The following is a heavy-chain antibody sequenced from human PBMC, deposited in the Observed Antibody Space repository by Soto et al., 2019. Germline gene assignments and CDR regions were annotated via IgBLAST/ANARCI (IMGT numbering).Heavy chain of an antibody. V-gene: IGHV3-11*01. J-gene: IGHJ4*02. D-gene: IGHD1-20*01. CDR2: ISSGGNSI. CDR1: GFTFSDYY. Sequence: GGALRLSCAASGFTFSDYYMSWIRQAPGKGLKWVSYISSGGNSIYYADSVKGRFTISRDNAKNSLYLQMNSLRAEDTAVYYCASRWGNSNTPRNYWGQGTLVTVSS. CDR3: ASRWGNSNTPRNY.